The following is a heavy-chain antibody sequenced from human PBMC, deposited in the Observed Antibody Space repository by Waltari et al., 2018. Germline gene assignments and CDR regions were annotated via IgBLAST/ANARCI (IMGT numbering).Heavy chain of an antibody. J-gene: IGHJ6*02. D-gene: IGHD3-3*01. CDR2: VNQGGVT. Sequence: QVQLQQWGAGLLKPSETLSLSCDVSGGSFSAFWWTWIRQPPGKGRGWIGVVNQGGVTFSSPSLKSRVAMSVDPSTGQFSLSLGSVTAADAAVYYCARGNDFWSGYHRGGLDVWGQGTTVTVSS. CDR3: ARGNDFWSGYHRGGLDV. CDR1: GGSFSAFW. V-gene: IGHV4-34*01.